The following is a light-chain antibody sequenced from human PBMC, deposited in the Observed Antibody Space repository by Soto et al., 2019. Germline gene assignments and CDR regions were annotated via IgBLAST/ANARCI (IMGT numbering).Light chain of an antibody. J-gene: IGKJ3*01. CDR1: HSINNNY. V-gene: IGKV3-20*01. CDR2: AAS. CDR3: QQYEAPSSFA. Sequence: VLTQSPGTLSLSPGERATLSCRASHSINNNYIAWYQQKPGQGPSLLIYAASNRGPGIPDRFSGSGSGTDFTLTISRLAPEDFAVYYCQQYEAPSSFAFGPGTKVDVK.